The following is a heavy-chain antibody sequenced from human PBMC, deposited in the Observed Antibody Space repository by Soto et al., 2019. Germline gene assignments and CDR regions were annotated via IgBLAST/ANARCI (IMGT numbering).Heavy chain of an antibody. CDR1: GFTFSTYA. CDR3: AHPRGYGVFDAYDI. D-gene: IGHD4-17*01. CDR2: LTPSGGET. V-gene: IGHV3-23*01. Sequence: GSLRLSCVASGFTFSTYAMSWVRQAPGKGLEWVSALTPSGGETYYADSVKGRFTISRDNSMNALYLQMTSLRIEDTAVYYCAHPRGYGVFDAYDIWGQGTMVTVSS. J-gene: IGHJ3*02.